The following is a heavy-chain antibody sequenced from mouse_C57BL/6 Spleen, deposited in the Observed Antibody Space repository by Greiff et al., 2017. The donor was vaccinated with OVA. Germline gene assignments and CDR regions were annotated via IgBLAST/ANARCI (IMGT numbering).Heavy chain of an antibody. D-gene: IGHD1-1*01. CDR3: VRSAYGSSSGWYFDV. V-gene: IGHV10-3*01. J-gene: IGHJ1*03. CDR1: GFTFNTYA. Sequence: EVQGVESGGGLVQPKGSLKLSCAASGFTFNTYAMHWVRQAPGKGLEWVARIRSKSSNYATYYADSVKDRFTISRDDSQSMLYLQMNNLKTEDTARYYCVRSAYGSSSGWYFDVWGTGTTVTVSS. CDR2: IRSKSSNYAT.